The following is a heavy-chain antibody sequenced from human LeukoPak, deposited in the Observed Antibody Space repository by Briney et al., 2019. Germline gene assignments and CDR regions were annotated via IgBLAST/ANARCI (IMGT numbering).Heavy chain of an antibody. Sequence: ASVKVSCKASGYTFTGYLIHWVRQAPGQGLEWMGWINPDSGGTNYAQKFQGRVTMTRDTSISTAYMELSRLRSDDSAIYYCARGRGSWYDSSGSPYIRFDYWGQGTLVTVSS. V-gene: IGHV1-2*02. CDR2: INPDSGGT. D-gene: IGHD3-22*01. J-gene: IGHJ4*02. CDR1: GYTFTGYL. CDR3: ARGRGSWYDSSGSPYIRFDY.